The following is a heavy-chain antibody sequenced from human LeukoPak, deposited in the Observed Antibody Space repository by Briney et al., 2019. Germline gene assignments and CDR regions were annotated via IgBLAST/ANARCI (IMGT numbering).Heavy chain of an antibody. V-gene: IGHV1-2*02. CDR2: INPNSGGT. CDR3: ARVCGYSGSCNFDY. D-gene: IGHD1-26*01. J-gene: IGHJ4*02. CDR1: GYTFTGYY. Sequence: GASVKVSCKASGYTFTGYYMHWVRQAPGQGLEWMGWINPNSGGTNYAQKFQGRVTMTRDTSISTAYMELSSLRSEDTAVYYCARVCGYSGSCNFDYWGQGTLVTVSS.